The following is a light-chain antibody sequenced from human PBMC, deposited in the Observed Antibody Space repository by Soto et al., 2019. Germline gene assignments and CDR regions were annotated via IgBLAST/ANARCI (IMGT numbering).Light chain of an antibody. J-gene: IGLJ3*02. Sequence: QSVLTQPASVSGSPGQSITISCTGTSSDVGGYNYVSWYQQHPGKAPKLMIYEVSNRPSGLSNRFSGSKSGSTASLTISGLQAEDEADYYCTSYTSSTSWVFGGGTKLTVL. CDR2: EVS. CDR1: SSDVGGYNY. V-gene: IGLV2-14*01. CDR3: TSYTSSTSWV.